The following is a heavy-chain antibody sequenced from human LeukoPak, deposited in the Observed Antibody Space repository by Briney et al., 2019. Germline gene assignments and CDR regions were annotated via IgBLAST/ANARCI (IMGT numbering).Heavy chain of an antibody. D-gene: IGHD1-14*01. V-gene: IGHV3-23*01. CDR3: AKLHNLNCDY. CDR2: ISGSGGST. J-gene: IGHJ4*02. CDR1: GFTFSDYY. Sequence: PGGSLRLSCAASGFTFSDYYMSWVRQAPGKGLEWVSTISGSGGSTYYADSVKGRFTISRDSSKNTLYLQMNNLRPEDTAVYYCAKLHNLNCDYWGLGTLVTVSS.